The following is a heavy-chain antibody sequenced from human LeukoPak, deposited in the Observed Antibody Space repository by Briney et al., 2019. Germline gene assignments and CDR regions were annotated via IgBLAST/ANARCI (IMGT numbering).Heavy chain of an antibody. CDR3: ARRERTSTSYYYYYMDV. Sequence: PSQTLSLTCTVSGGSISSGGYCWSWIRQHPGKGLEWIGYIYYSGSTYYNPSLKSRVTISVDTSKNQFSLKLNSVTAADTAVYYCARRERTSTSYYYYYMDVWGKGTAVTVSS. V-gene: IGHV4-31*03. CDR1: GGSISSGGYC. J-gene: IGHJ6*03. D-gene: IGHD2-2*01. CDR2: IYYSGST.